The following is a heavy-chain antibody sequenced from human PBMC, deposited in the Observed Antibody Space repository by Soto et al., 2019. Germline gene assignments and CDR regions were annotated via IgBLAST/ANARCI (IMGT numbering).Heavy chain of an antibody. CDR1: GYTFTSYA. V-gene: IGHV1-3*01. CDR2: INAGNGNT. CDR3: ARERKDSNYAYTDY. J-gene: IGHJ4*02. D-gene: IGHD4-4*01. Sequence: ASVKVSCKASGYTFTSYAMHWVRQAPGQRLEWMGWINAGNGNTKYSQKFQGRVTITRDTSASTAYMELSSLRSEDTAVYYCARERKDSNYAYTDYWGQGTLVTVSS.